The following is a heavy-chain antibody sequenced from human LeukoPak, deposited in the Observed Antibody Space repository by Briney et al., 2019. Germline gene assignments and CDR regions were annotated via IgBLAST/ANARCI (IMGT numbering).Heavy chain of an antibody. D-gene: IGHD3-22*01. J-gene: IGHJ4*02. CDR2: INPNSGGT. V-gene: IGHV1-2*02. CDR1: GYTFTGYY. Sequence: ASVKVSCKASGYTFTGYYMHWVREAPGQGLEWMGWINPNSGGTNYAQKFQGRVTKTRDTSISTAYMELSRLRSDDTAVYYCARDYYESSGYFGYWGQGTLVTVSS. CDR3: ARDYYESSGYFGY.